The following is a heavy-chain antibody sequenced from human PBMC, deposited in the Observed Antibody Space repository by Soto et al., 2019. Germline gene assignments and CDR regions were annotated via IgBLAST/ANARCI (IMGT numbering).Heavy chain of an antibody. Sequence: SVKVSCKASGGTFSSYAISWVRQAPGQGLEWMGGIIPIFGTANYAQKFQGRVTITADESTSTAYMELSSLRSEDTAVYYCAREGLGYCSSTRCYRRKFNWFDPWGQGALVTVSS. CDR1: GGTFSSYA. CDR3: AREGLGYCSSTRCYRRKFNWFDP. D-gene: IGHD2-2*01. CDR2: IIPIFGTA. J-gene: IGHJ5*02. V-gene: IGHV1-69*13.